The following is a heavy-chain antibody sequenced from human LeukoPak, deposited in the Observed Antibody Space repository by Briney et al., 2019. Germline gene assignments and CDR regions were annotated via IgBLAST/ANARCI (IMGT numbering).Heavy chain of an antibody. Sequence: HGASLQISCKGSGYSFTSYWIGWVRQLPGKGLEWMGIIYPGDSDTRYSPSFQGQVTISADKSISTAYLQWSSLKASDTAMYYCARIPAYPDYWGQGTLVTVSS. J-gene: IGHJ4*02. CDR2: IYPGDSDT. CDR1: GYSFTSYW. CDR3: ARIPAYPDY. V-gene: IGHV5-51*01. D-gene: IGHD2-2*01.